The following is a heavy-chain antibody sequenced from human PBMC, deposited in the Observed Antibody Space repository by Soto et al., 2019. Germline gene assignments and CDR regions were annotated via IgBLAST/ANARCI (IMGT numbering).Heavy chain of an antibody. CDR2: IYYSGST. Sequence: PSETLSLTCTVSGGSISSYYWSWIRQPPEKGLEWIGYIYYSGSTNYNPSLKSRVTISVDTSKNQFSLKLSSVTAADTAVYYCARDTYCGGDCYSDYGMDVWGQGTTVTVSS. J-gene: IGHJ6*02. CDR3: ARDTYCGGDCYSDYGMDV. CDR1: GGSISSYY. V-gene: IGHV4-59*01. D-gene: IGHD2-21*02.